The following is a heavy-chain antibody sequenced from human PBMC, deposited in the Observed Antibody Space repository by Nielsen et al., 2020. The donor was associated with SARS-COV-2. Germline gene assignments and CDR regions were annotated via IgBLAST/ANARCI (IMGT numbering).Heavy chain of an antibody. Sequence: GESLKISCAASGFTFSDYCMSWIRQAPGKGLEWVANIKEDGSEKYYVDSVKGRFSISRDNAKNSLYLQMNSLRVEDTAVYYCARDSVAATGQIYFYGFDVWGQGTTVTVSS. CDR2: IKEDGSEK. J-gene: IGHJ6*02. D-gene: IGHD2-15*01. CDR1: GFTFSDYC. V-gene: IGHV3-7*03. CDR3: ARDSVAATGQIYFYGFDV.